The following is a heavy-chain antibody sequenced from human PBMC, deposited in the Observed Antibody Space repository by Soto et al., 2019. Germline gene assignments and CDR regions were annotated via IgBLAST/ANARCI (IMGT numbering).Heavy chain of an antibody. V-gene: IGHV4-31*03. CDR3: ARGATFYYDSSGLNFDY. CDR1: GGSISSGGYY. J-gene: IGHJ4*02. CDR2: IYYRGST. D-gene: IGHD3-22*01. Sequence: QVQLQESGPGLVKPSQTLSLTCTVSGGSISSGGYYWSWIRQHPGKGLEWIGYIYYRGSTSYNPSLKSRVTISVDTSKNHFSLKLSSVTAADTAVYYCARGATFYYDSSGLNFDYWGQGTLVTVSS.